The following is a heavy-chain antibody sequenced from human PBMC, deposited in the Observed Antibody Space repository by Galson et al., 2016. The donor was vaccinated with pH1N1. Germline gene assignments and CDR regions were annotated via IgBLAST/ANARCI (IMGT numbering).Heavy chain of an antibody. Sequence: SETLSLTCAVYGGSFSDSYWTWIRLSPGKGLEWIGEINHSGSTNYNPSLKSRVTISVDTSKNQFSLKLSSVTAADTAVYYCAREDCSSGPCPLDSWGQGTLVIVSS. CDR3: AREDCSSGPCPLDS. V-gene: IGHV4-34*01. J-gene: IGHJ4*02. CDR1: GGSFSDSY. CDR2: INHSGST. D-gene: IGHD2-15*01.